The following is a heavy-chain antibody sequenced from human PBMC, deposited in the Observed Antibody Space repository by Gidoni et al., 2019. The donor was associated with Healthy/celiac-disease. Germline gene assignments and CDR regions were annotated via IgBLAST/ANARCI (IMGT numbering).Heavy chain of an antibody. CDR2: ISGSGGST. J-gene: IGHJ4*02. CDR1: VFPFSSYA. CDR3: AKDLDGSGSSNY. D-gene: IGHD3-10*01. Sequence: EVQLLESGGGLVQPGGSLRLSCAASVFPFSSYAMSWVRQAPGKGLEWVSAISGSGGSTYYEDSVKGRFTISRDNSKNTMYLQMNSLRAEDTAVYYCAKDLDGSGSSNYWGQGTLVTVSS. V-gene: IGHV3-23*01.